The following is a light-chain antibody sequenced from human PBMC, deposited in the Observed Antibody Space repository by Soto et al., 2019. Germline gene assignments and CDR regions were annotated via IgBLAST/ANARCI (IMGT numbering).Light chain of an antibody. CDR1: TGAVTSDHY. J-gene: IGLJ3*02. CDR2: DTN. CDR3: LLSYSDSRPWV. Sequence: QAVVTQEPSLTVSPGGTVTLTCGSSTGAVTSDHYPYWFQQKPGQAPRTLIYDTNNKHSWTPARFSGSLLGGKAALTLSGAQPEDEAEYYCLLSYSDSRPWVFGGGTQLTVL. V-gene: IGLV7-46*01.